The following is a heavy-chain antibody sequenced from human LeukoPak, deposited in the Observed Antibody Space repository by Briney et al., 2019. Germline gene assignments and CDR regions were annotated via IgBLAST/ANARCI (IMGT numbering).Heavy chain of an antibody. CDR1: GGSISSYY. CDR2: IYYSGST. Sequence: PSETLSLTCTVSGGSISSYYWSWIRQPPGKGLEWIGYIYYSGSTNYNPSLKSRVTISVDTSKNQFSLKLSSVTAADTAVYYCARRGYYDFWSGFDYWGQGTLVTVSS. V-gene: IGHV4-59*01. CDR3: ARRGYYDFWSGFDY. D-gene: IGHD3-3*01. J-gene: IGHJ4*02.